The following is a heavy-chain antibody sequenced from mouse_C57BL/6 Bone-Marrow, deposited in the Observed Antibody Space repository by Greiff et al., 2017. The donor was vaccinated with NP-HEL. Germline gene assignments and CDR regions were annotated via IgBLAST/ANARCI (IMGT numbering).Heavy chain of an antibody. J-gene: IGHJ2*01. V-gene: IGHV5-6*01. D-gene: IGHD4-1*01. CDR2: ISSGGSYT. CDR1: GFTFSSYG. CDR3: ARQDNWDPFDY. Sequence: EVQLQESGGDLVKPGGSLKLSCAASGFTFSSYGMSWVRQTPDKRLEWVATISSGGSYTYYPDSVKGRFTISRDNAKNTLYLQMSSLKSEDTAMYYCARQDNWDPFDYWGQGTTLTVSS.